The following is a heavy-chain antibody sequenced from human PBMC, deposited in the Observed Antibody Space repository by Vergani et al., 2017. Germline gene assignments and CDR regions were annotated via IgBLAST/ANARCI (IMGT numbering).Heavy chain of an antibody. J-gene: IGHJ6*02. CDR2: IYPDDSDT. CDR1: GYSFTSYW. Sequence: EVQLVQSGAEVKKPGESMKISCKGSGYSFTSYWIGWVRQMPEKGLEWMGIIYPDDSDTRYSPSFQGQVTISADKSISTAYLQWSSLKASDTAIYYCARXFSWSGSSHYGMDVWGQGTTVTVSS. V-gene: IGHV5-51*01. D-gene: IGHD1-26*01. CDR3: ARXFSWSGSSHYGMDV.